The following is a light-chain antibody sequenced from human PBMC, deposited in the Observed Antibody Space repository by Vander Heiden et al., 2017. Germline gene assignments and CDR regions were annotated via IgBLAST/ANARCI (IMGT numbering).Light chain of an antibody. CDR3: QQYNSYPYT. CDR2: KAS. J-gene: IGKJ2*01. V-gene: IGKV1-5*03. CDR1: QSISSW. Sequence: EIQTIQSPSTLSASVGDRVTITCRASQSISSWLAWYQQKPGKAPKLLIYKASSLESGVPSRFSGSGSGTEFTLTISSLQPDDFATYYCQQYNSYPYTFGQGTKLEIK.